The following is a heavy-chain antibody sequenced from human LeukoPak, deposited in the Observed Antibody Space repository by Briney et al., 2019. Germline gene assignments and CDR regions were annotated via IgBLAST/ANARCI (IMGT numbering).Heavy chain of an antibody. J-gene: IGHJ4*02. CDR1: GFTFSSYA. Sequence: VGSLRLSCAASGFTFSSYAMSWVCQAPGKGLEWVSAISGSGGSTYYADSVKGRFTISRDNSKNTLYLQMNSLRAEDTAVYYCAKSDYDFWSGYYRYYFDYWGRGTLATVSS. D-gene: IGHD3-3*01. CDR3: AKSDYDFWSGYYRYYFDY. CDR2: ISGSGGST. V-gene: IGHV3-23*01.